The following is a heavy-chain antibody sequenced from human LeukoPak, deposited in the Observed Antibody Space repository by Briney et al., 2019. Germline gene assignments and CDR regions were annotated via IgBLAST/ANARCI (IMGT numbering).Heavy chain of an antibody. V-gene: IGHV6-1*01. J-gene: IGHJ4*02. D-gene: IGHD5-18*01. CDR1: GASVSSNSAA. Sequence: SQTLSLTCAISGASVSSNSAAWNWIRQSPSRGLEWLGRTYYRSKWYNDYAVSVKSRITINPDTSKNQFSLQLDSVSPEDTAVYYCARDGPEWIQLDPRIRDYWGQGTLVTVSS. CDR2: TYYRSKWYN. CDR3: ARDGPEWIQLDPRIRDY.